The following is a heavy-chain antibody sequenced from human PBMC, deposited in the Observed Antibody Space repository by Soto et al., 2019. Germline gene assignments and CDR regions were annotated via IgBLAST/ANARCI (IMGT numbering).Heavy chain of an antibody. CDR2: IGTAGDT. CDR3: ARALGGYSSGWYRGYYYYYGMDV. J-gene: IGHJ6*02. D-gene: IGHD6-19*01. CDR1: GFTFSSYD. Sequence: PGGSLRLSCAASGFTFSSYDMHWVRQATGKGLEWVSAIGTAGDTYYPGSVKGRFTISRENAKNSLNLQMNGLRAGDTAVYYCARALGGYSSGWYRGYYYYYGMDVWGQGTTVTVSS. V-gene: IGHV3-13*01.